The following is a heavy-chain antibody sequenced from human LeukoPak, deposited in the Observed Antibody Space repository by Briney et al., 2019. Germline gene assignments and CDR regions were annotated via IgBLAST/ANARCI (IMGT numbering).Heavy chain of an antibody. CDR1: GYTFTSYY. Sequence: ASVKVSCKASGYTFTSYYMHWVRQAPGQGLEWMGIINPSGGSTSYAQKFQGRVTMTRDTSTSTVYMELSSLRSEDTAVYYCARVREDGCNPIEIFDYWGQGTLVTVSS. CDR3: ARVREDGCNPIEIFDY. D-gene: IGHD5-24*01. CDR2: INPSGGST. V-gene: IGHV1-46*01. J-gene: IGHJ4*02.